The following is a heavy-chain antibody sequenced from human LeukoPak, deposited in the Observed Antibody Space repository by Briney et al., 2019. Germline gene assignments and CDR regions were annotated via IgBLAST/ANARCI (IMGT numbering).Heavy chain of an antibody. CDR3: ARNILQAEGPFDY. CDR2: IFSSGKT. D-gene: IGHD2/OR15-2a*01. Sequence: SETLSLTCTVSGGSFDNFYWSWVRQSAGKGLEWIGRIFSSGKTDYNPSLKSRITMSVDTSKNHFSLKVTSLSAADTAVYYCARNILQAEGPFDYWGQGNLVTVSS. V-gene: IGHV4-4*07. CDR1: GGSFDNFY. J-gene: IGHJ4*02.